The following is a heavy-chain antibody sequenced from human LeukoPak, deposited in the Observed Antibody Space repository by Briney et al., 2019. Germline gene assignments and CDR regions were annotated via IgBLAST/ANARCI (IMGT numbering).Heavy chain of an antibody. V-gene: IGHV4-59*12. CDR3: ARALRASRRKYCSGGSCYQTAPDFDP. D-gene: IGHD2-15*01. Sequence: PSETLSLTCTVSGGSISSYYWSWIRQPPGKGLEWIGYIYYSGSTNYNPSLKSRVTISVDTSKNQFSLKLSSVTAADTAVYYCARALRASRRKYCSGGSCYQTAPDFDPWGQGTLVTVSS. CDR2: IYYSGST. CDR1: GGSISSYY. J-gene: IGHJ5*02.